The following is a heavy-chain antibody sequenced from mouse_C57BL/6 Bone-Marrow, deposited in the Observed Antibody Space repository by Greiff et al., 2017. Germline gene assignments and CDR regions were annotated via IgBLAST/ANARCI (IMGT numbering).Heavy chain of an antibody. CDR3: VRSHYYGSRDWYFDV. V-gene: IGHV10-1*01. D-gene: IGHD1-1*01. CDR2: IRSKSNNYAT. Sequence: EVQGVESGGGLVQPKGSLKLSCAASGFSFNTYAMNWVRQAPGRGLEWVARIRSKSNNYATYYADSVKDRFTISRDDSESMLYLQMNNLKTEDTAMYYCVRSHYYGSRDWYFDVWGTGTTVTVSS. CDR1: GFSFNTYA. J-gene: IGHJ1*03.